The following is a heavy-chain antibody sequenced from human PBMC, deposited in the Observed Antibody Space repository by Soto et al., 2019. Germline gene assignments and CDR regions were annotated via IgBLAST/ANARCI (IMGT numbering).Heavy chain of an antibody. D-gene: IGHD7-27*01. CDR1: GGSLSSNNYY. Sequence: QLQLQESGPGLVKPSETLSLTCTVSGGSLSSNNYYWGWIRQPPGKGLEWIGSFYYSGSTYYNPYLKSXXTXSXXTSKNQFSLKLSSVTAADTAVYYCARRKWGLGYDYWGQGTLVTVSS. V-gene: IGHV4-39*01. J-gene: IGHJ4*02. CDR3: ARRKWGLGYDY. CDR2: FYYSGST.